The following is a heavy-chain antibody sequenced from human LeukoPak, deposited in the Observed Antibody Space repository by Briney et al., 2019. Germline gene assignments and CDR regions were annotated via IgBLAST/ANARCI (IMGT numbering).Heavy chain of an antibody. J-gene: IGHJ4*02. V-gene: IGHV1-2*02. D-gene: IGHD1-26*01. CDR1: GYTLNVFF. CDR3: ASGRGSGSLR. Sequence: ASVKVSCKASGYTLNVFFMQWVRQAPGQGLEWMGWINPNSGDTNYAQRFQGRVTMTLDTSNSAAYMELTSLTPGDTAMYYCASGRGSGSLRWGQGTLVTVSP. CDR2: INPNSGDT.